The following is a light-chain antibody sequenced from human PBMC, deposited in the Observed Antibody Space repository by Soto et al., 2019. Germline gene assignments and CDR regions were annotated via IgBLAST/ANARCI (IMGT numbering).Light chain of an antibody. CDR3: CSYAGSSTAV. V-gene: IGLV2-11*01. CDR2: DVT. Sequence: QSALTQPRSVSGSPGQSVTISCTGTSNDVGGYNFVSWYQHHPGKAPKLIIYDVTMRPSGVPDRFSGSKSGNTASLTISGLQAEDEADYYCCSYAGSSTAVFGGGTKLTVL. J-gene: IGLJ3*02. CDR1: SNDVGGYNF.